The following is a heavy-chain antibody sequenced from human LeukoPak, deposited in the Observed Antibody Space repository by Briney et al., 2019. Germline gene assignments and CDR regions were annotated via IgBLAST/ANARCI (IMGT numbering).Heavy chain of an antibody. CDR2: ISYDGSNK. CDR1: GFTFSSYA. Sequence: PGGSLRLSCAASGFTFSSYAMHWVRQAPGKGLEWMALISYDGSNKYYADSVKGRFTISRDNSKNTLYLQMNSLRAEDTAVYYCARGYCSGGSCYDYWGQGTLVTVSS. V-gene: IGHV3-30-3*01. D-gene: IGHD2-15*01. J-gene: IGHJ4*02. CDR3: ARGYCSGGSCYDY.